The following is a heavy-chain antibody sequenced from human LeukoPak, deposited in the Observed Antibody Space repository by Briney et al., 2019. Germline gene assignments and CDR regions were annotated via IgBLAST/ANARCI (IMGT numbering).Heavy chain of an antibody. J-gene: IGHJ4*02. Sequence: GGSLTLSCAASGFTFSSYWMSWVRQAPGKGLEWVANIKQDGSQKYYVDSVKGRFTISRDNAKNSLYLQMNSLRAEDTAVYYCARGGTTVTPKNFDFWGQGTLVTVSS. CDR1: GFTFSSYW. V-gene: IGHV3-7*01. CDR3: ARGGTTVTPKNFDF. CDR2: IKQDGSQK. D-gene: IGHD4-17*01.